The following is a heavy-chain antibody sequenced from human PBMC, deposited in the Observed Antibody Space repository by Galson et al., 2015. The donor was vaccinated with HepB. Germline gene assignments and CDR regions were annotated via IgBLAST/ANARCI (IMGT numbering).Heavy chain of an antibody. CDR1: GFTFSRFA. J-gene: IGHJ4*02. Sequence: SLRLSCAASGFTFSRFAMHWVRQAPGKGLEWVAVISYDGNNKYYADFVKGRFTISRDSSKNTLYLQVNSLTLEDTAVYYCARVDAGSSRRGFEYWGQGTRVTVSS. D-gene: IGHD2-15*01. V-gene: IGHV3-30-3*01. CDR2: ISYDGNNK. CDR3: ARVDAGSSRRGFEY.